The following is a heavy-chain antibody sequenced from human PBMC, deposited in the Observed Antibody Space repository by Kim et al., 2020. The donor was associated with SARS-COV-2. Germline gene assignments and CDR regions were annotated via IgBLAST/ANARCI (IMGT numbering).Heavy chain of an antibody. D-gene: IGHD3-10*01. CDR2: ISSNGGST. J-gene: IGHJ6*02. Sequence: GGSLRLSCSASGFTFSSYAMHWVRQTPGKGLEYVSAISSNGGSTYYADSVKGRFTISRDNSKNTLYLQMSRLRAEDTAVYYCVKGWDSMVRGVSYGMDVWGQGTTVTVSS. CDR1: GFTFSSYA. V-gene: IGHV3-64D*09. CDR3: VKGWDSMVRGVSYGMDV.